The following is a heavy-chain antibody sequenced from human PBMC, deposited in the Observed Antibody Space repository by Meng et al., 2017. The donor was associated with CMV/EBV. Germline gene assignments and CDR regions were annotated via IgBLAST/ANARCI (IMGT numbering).Heavy chain of an antibody. D-gene: IGHD2-2*01. CDR1: GFTFSSYS. Sequence: GESLKISCAASGFTFSSYSMNWVRQAPGKGLEWVSSISSSSSYIYYADSVKGRFTISRDNAKNSLYLQMNSLRAEDTAVYYCASDCSSTSCSYYYYGMDVWGQGTTVTSP. V-gene: IGHV3-21*01. J-gene: IGHJ6*02. CDR3: ASDCSSTSCSYYYYGMDV. CDR2: ISSSSSYI.